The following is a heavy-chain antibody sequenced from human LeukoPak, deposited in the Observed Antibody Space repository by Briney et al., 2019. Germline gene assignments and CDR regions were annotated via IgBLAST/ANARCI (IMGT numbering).Heavy chain of an antibody. CDR2: IYTSGST. D-gene: IGHD4-17*01. J-gene: IGHJ3*02. V-gene: IGHV4-61*02. CDR1: GGSISSGSYY. CDR3: ARVGDDYGDYGGGNDAFDI. Sequence: KPSQTLSLTCTVSGGSISSGSYYWSWIRQPAGKGLEWIGRIYTSGSTNYNPSLKSRVTISVDTSKNQFSLKLSSVTAADTAVYYYARVGDDYGDYGGGNDAFDIWGQGTMVTVSS.